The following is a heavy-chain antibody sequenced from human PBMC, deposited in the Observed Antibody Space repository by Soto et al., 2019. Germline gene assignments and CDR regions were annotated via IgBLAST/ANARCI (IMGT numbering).Heavy chain of an antibody. Sequence: EVQLVESGGGLVQPGGSLRLSCAASGFTFSSYWMRWFRQAPGKGLECVANIKQDGSETYYGDSVKGRFTISRDNAKNSLYLQMTSMRAEDTAVYYCAVAPIASAGQPSHGFDYWGQGTLVTVSS. D-gene: IGHD6-13*01. CDR1: GFTFSSYW. J-gene: IGHJ4*02. V-gene: IGHV3-7*01. CDR3: AVAPIASAGQPSHGFDY. CDR2: IKQDGSET.